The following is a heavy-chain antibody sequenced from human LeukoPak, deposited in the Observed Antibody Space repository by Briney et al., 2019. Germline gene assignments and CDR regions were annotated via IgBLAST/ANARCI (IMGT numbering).Heavy chain of an antibody. CDR2: ISSGGTT. Sequence: PGGSLRLSCAASGFTVSSNYMSWVRQAPGKGLEWVSVISSGGTTFYSDSVKGRFTISRDNSKNTLYLQMNSLRAEDTAVYYCAKGAYYHGSGRYFDYWGQGTLVTVSS. J-gene: IGHJ4*02. CDR1: GFTVSSNY. D-gene: IGHD3-10*01. CDR3: AKGAYYHGSGRYFDY. V-gene: IGHV3-53*01.